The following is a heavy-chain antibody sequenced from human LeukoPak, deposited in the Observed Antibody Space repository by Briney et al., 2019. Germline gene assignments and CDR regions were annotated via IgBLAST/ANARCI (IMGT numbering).Heavy chain of an antibody. D-gene: IGHD3-3*01. CDR2: IYTSGST. CDR1: GGSISGSNYY. Sequence: SETLSLTCTVSGGSISGSNYYWSWIRQPAGKGLEWIGRIYTSGSTSYNPPLKSRVTISVDTSKNQFSLKLSFVTAADTAVYYCAGLPGEWLLSNYHCYYMDVWGKGTTVTVSS. CDR3: AGLPGEWLLSNYHCYYMDV. J-gene: IGHJ6*03. V-gene: IGHV4-61*02.